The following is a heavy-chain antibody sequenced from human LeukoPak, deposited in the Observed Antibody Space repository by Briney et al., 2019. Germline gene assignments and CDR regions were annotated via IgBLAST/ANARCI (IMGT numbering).Heavy chain of an antibody. CDR2: MYSGGAT. Sequence: GGSLRLSCAASGVTVSSSYMSWVRQAPGQGLEWVSIMYSGGATDYADSVKGRFTISRDNSKNTLYLQMNSLRAEDTAVYYGARDPSPFYGDYGYWGQGTLVIVSS. CDR3: ARDPSPFYGDYGY. CDR1: GVTVSSSY. J-gene: IGHJ4*02. V-gene: IGHV3-66*01. D-gene: IGHD4-17*01.